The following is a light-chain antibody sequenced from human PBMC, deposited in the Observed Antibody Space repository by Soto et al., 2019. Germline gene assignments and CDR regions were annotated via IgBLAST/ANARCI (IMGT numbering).Light chain of an antibody. CDR3: MQALQTPYMYT. CDR1: QSLLHSNGYNY. CDR2: LGS. Sequence: DIVMTQSPLSLPVTPGEPASISCRSSQSLLHSNGYNYLDRYLQKPGQSPQLLIYLGSNRASGVPDGFSGSGAGTDFTLKISRVEAEDVGVYYCMQALQTPYMYTFGQGTKLEIK. V-gene: IGKV2-28*01. J-gene: IGKJ2*01.